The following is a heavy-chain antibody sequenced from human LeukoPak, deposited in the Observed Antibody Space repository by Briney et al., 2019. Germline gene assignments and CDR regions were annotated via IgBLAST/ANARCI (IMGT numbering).Heavy chain of an antibody. CDR2: IDRDGSEK. D-gene: IGHD2-21*02. CDR1: GFTFSSYW. Sequence: GGSLRLSCAASGFTFSSYWMSWVRQAPGKGLESVANIDRDGSEKYYVDSVKGRFTISRDNAKKSLYLQMNSLRAEDMAVYYCARAHVTGVDAFDMWGQGTMVTVSS. J-gene: IGHJ3*02. CDR3: ARAHVTGVDAFDM. V-gene: IGHV3-7*01.